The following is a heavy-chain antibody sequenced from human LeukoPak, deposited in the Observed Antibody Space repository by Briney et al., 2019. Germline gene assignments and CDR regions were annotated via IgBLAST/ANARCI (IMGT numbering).Heavy chain of an antibody. D-gene: IGHD2/OR15-2a*01. Sequence: PSETLSLTCAVSGGSISSSNWWSWVRRPPGKGLEWIGEIYHSGSTNYNPSLKSRVTISVDKSKNQFSLKLSSVAAADTAVYYCARVTLSGSYFDYWGQGTLVTVSS. V-gene: IGHV4-4*02. CDR2: IYHSGST. J-gene: IGHJ4*02. CDR3: ARVTLSGSYFDY. CDR1: GGSISSSNW.